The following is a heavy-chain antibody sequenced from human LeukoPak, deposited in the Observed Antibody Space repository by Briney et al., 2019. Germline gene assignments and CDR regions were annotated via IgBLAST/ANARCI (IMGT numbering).Heavy chain of an antibody. CDR1: GGSFSGYY. CDR2: INHSGST. V-gene: IGHV4-34*01. CDR3: ARVVVAATWGLTPYYYYYYMDV. Sequence: PPETLSLTCAVYGGSFSGYYWSWIRQPPGKGLEWIGEINHSGSTNYNPSLKSRVTISVDTSKNQFSLKLSSVTAADTAVYYCARVVVAATWGLTPYYYYYYMDVWGKGTTVTVSS. D-gene: IGHD2-15*01. J-gene: IGHJ6*03.